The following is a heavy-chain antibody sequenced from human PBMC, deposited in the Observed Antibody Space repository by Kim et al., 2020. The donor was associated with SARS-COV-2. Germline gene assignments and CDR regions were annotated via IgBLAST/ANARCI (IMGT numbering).Heavy chain of an antibody. V-gene: IGHV4-59*01. Sequence: SETLSLTCTVSGGSISSYYWSWIRQPPGKGLEWIGYIYYSGSTNYNPSLKSRVTISVDTSKNQFSLKLSSVTAADTAVYYCARHAVAGNYYYYYYMDVWGKGTTVTVSS. CDR1: GGSISSYY. CDR2: IYYSGST. D-gene: IGHD6-19*01. J-gene: IGHJ6*03. CDR3: ARHAVAGNYYYYYYMDV.